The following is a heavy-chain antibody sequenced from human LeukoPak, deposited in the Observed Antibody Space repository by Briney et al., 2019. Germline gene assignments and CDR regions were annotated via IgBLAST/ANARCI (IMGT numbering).Heavy chain of an antibody. CDR3: AKDRLGIEYGDYGDYYYMDV. D-gene: IGHD4-17*01. J-gene: IGHJ6*03. Sequence: PGGSPRLSCAASGFTFSSYGMHWVRQAPGKGLEWVAFIRYDGSNKYYADSVKGRFTISRDNSKNTLYLQMNSLRAEDTAVYYCAKDRLGIEYGDYGDYYYMDVWGKGTTVTVSS. CDR1: GFTFSSYG. V-gene: IGHV3-30*02. CDR2: IRYDGSNK.